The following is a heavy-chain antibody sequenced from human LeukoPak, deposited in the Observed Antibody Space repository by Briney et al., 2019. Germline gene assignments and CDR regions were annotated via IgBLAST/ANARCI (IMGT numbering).Heavy chain of an antibody. CDR2: ISGDGGST. J-gene: IGHJ6*02. CDR1: GFTFDDYA. V-gene: IGHV3-43*02. CDR3: AKSHDYYGSGSHRYYYYYGMDV. D-gene: IGHD3-10*01. Sequence: GRSLRLSCAASGFTFDDYAMHWVRQAPGKGLEWVSLISGDGGSTYYADSVKGRFTISRDNSKNSLYLQMNSLRTEDTALYYCAKSHDYYGSGSHRYYYYYGMDVWGQGTTVTVSS.